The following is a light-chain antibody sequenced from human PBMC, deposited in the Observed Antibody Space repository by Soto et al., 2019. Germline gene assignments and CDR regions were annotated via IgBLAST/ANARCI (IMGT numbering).Light chain of an antibody. CDR3: QQYNYWPIT. CDR1: QSVAXN. Sequence: MTPYPATLSVSPGERVTLSCRSSQSVAXNLAWFQQKPGQGPRLLIYGASTRATGIPARFSGSGSETDFTLTVSSLRSEDSAVYYCQQYNYWPITFGQGTRLEI. CDR2: GAS. J-gene: IGKJ5*01. V-gene: IGKV3-15*01.